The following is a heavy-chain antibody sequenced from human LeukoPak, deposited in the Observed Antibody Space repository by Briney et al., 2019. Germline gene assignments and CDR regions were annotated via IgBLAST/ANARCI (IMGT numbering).Heavy chain of an antibody. CDR3: AKGSSGYFFDL. V-gene: IGHV3-23*01. J-gene: IGHJ4*02. Sequence: GGSLRLSCAASGFIFNNYGLVWVRQAPGKGLEWVSAISNDGGGTTYADFVKVRFTISRENSKNTLFLQMDSLRAEDTALYYCAKGSSGYFFDLWGQGTLVTVSS. CDR1: GFIFNNYG. D-gene: IGHD3-22*01. CDR2: ISNDGGGT.